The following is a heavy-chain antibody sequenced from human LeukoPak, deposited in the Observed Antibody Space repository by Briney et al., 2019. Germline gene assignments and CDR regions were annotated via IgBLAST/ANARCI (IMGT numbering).Heavy chain of an antibody. CDR2: ISSSSSYI. J-gene: IGHJ4*02. Sequence: GGSLRLSCAAPGFTFSSYAMNWVRQAPGKGLEWVSSISSSSSYIYYADSVKGRFTISRDNAKNSLYLQMNSLRAEDTAVYYCARDPSGWYFVDYWGQGTLVTVSS. CDR1: GFTFSSYA. D-gene: IGHD6-19*01. CDR3: ARDPSGWYFVDY. V-gene: IGHV3-21*01.